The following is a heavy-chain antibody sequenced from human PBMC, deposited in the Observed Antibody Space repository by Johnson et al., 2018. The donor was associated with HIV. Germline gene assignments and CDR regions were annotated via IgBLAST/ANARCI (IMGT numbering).Heavy chain of an antibody. CDR2: IYSGGST. Sequence: EVRLVESGGGLIQPGGSLRLSCAASGFTVSSNYMSWVRQAPGKGLEWVSVIYSGGSTYYADSVKGRFTISRDNSKNTLYLQMNSLRAEDTAFYYCARDRRNRQWQRLDAFDIWGQGTMVIVSS. D-gene: IGHD6-19*01. J-gene: IGHJ3*02. CDR1: GFTVSSNY. CDR3: ARDRRNRQWQRLDAFDI. V-gene: IGHV3-53*01.